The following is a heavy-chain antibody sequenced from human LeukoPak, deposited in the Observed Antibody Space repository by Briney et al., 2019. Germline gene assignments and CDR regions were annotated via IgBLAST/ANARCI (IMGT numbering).Heavy chain of an antibody. CDR2: IWYDGSNK. CDR3: ARASRIQLWLSDY. V-gene: IGHV3-33*01. Sequence: GGSLRLSCAASGFTFSSYGMHWVRQAPGKGLERVAVIWYDGSNKYYADSVKGRFTISRDNSKNTLYLQMNSLRAEDTAVYYCARASRIQLWLSDYWGQGTLVTVSS. D-gene: IGHD5-18*01. J-gene: IGHJ4*02. CDR1: GFTFSSYG.